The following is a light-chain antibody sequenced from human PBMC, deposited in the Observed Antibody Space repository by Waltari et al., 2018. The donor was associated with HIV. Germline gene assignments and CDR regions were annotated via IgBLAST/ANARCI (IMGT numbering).Light chain of an antibody. J-gene: IGKJ2*01. Sequence: VMSQSPLSLSVPVGWTASFSCKSPQSLQHSDGHTYWDWYFQKPGQSPQLPLFFVNNRASGVPDRFSGSASGRDFTLKISAVEADDGGIYYCMQGLQSPYTFGQGTRLEIK. CDR1: QSLQHSDGHTY. CDR2: FVN. CDR3: MQGLQSPYT. V-gene: IGKV2-28*01.